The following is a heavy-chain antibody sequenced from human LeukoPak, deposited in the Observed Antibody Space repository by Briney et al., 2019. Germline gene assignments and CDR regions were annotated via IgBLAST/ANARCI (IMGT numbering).Heavy chain of an antibody. V-gene: IGHV1-46*01. Sequence: ASVKVSCKASGYTFTSYYMHWVRQAPGQGLGWMGIINPSGGSTSYAQKFQGRVTMTRDMSTSTVYMELSSLRSEDTAVYYCARDLGGEGAFDIWGQGTMVTVSS. CDR3: ARDLGGEGAFDI. CDR1: GYTFTSYY. J-gene: IGHJ3*02. CDR2: INPSGGST. D-gene: IGHD3-10*01.